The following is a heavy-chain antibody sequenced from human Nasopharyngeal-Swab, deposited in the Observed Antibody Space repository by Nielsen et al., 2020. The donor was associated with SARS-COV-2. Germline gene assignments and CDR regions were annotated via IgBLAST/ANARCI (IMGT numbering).Heavy chain of an antibody. CDR1: GYSFTSYW. CDR3: ARHWQYCSSTSCYRRGWFDP. V-gene: IGHV5-51*01. Sequence: KVSCKGSGYSFTSYWIGWVRQIPGKGLEWMGIIYPGDSDTRYSPSFQGQVTISADKSISTAYLQWSSLKASDTAMYYCARHWQYCSSTSCYRRGWFDPWGQGTLVTVSS. CDR2: IYPGDSDT. D-gene: IGHD2-2*01. J-gene: IGHJ5*02.